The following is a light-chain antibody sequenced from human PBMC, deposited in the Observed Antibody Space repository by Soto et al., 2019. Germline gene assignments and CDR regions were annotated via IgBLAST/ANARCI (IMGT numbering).Light chain of an antibody. V-gene: IGLV2-23*01. Sequence: QSVLTQPASVSGSPGQSITISCTGTSSDVGSDNLVSWYQQHPGKAPKLMIYEGSKRPSGVSNRFSGSKSGNTASLTISGLQAEDEADYYCCSYAGSSTYWVFGGGTKLTVL. CDR3: CSYAGSSTYWV. CDR2: EGS. J-gene: IGLJ3*02. CDR1: SSDVGSDNL.